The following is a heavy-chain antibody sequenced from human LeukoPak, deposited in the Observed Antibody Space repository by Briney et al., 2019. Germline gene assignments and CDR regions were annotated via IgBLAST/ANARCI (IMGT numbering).Heavy chain of an antibody. CDR1: GGTFSSYA. CDR3: ASDSDPYCDSSFRGFDP. Sequence: SVKVSCKASGGTFSSYAISWVRQAPGQGLEWMGGIIPIFGTANYAQKFQGRVTITADESTSTAYMELSSLRSEDTAVYYCASDSDPYCDSSFRGFDPWGQGTLVTVSS. D-gene: IGHD3-22*01. CDR2: IIPIFGTA. V-gene: IGHV1-69*01. J-gene: IGHJ5*02.